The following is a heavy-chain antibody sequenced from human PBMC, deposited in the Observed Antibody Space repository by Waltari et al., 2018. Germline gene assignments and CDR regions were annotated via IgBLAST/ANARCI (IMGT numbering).Heavy chain of an antibody. Sequence: QLQLQESGPGLVKPSETLSLTCTVSGGSIDSSSYYWGWIRQSPGTGLEWIRTIYHTGATYDKPSLKSRVTLSIDTSKNQFSLKLSSVIATDTAVYYCARLSSTSTGNYYYGLDVWGQGTTVTVSS. CDR3: ARLSSTSTGNYYYGLDV. CDR2: IYHTGAT. CDR1: GGSIDSSSYY. J-gene: IGHJ6*02. D-gene: IGHD3-10*01. V-gene: IGHV4-39*01.